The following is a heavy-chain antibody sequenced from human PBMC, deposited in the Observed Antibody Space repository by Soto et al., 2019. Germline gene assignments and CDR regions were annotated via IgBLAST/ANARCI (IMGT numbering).Heavy chain of an antibody. J-gene: IGHJ6*02. CDR1: GYTFTSYY. Sequence: QVQLVQSGAEVKKPGASVKVSCKASGYTFTSYYMHWVRQAPGQGLEWMGGIIPIFGTANYAQKFQGRVTITADESTSTAYMELSSLRSEDTAVYYCAPQKFSGRGYYYGMDVWGQGTTVTVSS. D-gene: IGHD2-15*01. CDR2: IIPIFGTA. CDR3: APQKFSGRGYYYGMDV. V-gene: IGHV1-69*01.